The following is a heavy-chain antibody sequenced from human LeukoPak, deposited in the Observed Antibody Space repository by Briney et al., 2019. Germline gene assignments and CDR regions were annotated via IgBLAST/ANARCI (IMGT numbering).Heavy chain of an antibody. CDR3: ARTRSTNCCAYDS. CDR1: GGSFSGYY. CDR2: INHSGSA. Sequence: SETLSLTCAVYGGSFSGYYWSWIRQPPGKGLEWIGEINHSGSANYNPPLKSRVTISVDTSKNQFSLKLSSVTAADTAVYYCARTRSTNCCAYDSWGQGIQVTVSS. D-gene: IGHD1-1*01. V-gene: IGHV4-34*01. J-gene: IGHJ4*02.